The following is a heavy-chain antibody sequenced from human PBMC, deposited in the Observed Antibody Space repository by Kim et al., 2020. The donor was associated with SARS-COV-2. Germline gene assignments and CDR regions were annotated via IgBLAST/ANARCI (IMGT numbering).Heavy chain of an antibody. D-gene: IGHD3-16*01. CDR1: GYTFTIYR. Sequence: ASVKVSCKTSGYTFTIYRIHWVRQAPGQRLEFMGWINAGNGNTWYSQKFQGRVSITSDTSASTAYMELSSLRSEDTAVYFCARDVDSTYAYWGQGTLVTVSS. V-gene: IGHV1-3*01. CDR3: ARDVDSTYAY. J-gene: IGHJ4*02. CDR2: INAGNGNT.